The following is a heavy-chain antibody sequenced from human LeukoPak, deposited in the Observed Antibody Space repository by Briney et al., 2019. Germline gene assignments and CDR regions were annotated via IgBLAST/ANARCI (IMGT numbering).Heavy chain of an antibody. CDR1: GGSITTFY. J-gene: IGHJ4*02. Sequence: PSEALSLTCTVSGGSITTFYWSWIRQPPGKGLEWIAYMFHSGTPRYNPSLQSRVTISADTSKNQFSLNVRSTTAADTAVYYCAGRRGWKQQLVYFDYWGQGTLATVSS. D-gene: IGHD6-13*01. CDR2: MFHSGTP. CDR3: AGRRGWKQQLVYFDY. V-gene: IGHV4-59*08.